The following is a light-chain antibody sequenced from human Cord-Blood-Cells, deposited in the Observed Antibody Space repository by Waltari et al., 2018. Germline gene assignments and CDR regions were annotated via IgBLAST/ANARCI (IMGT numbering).Light chain of an antibody. V-gene: IGKV1-5*03. CDR3: QQYNSYSYT. J-gene: IGKJ2*01. Sequence: DIQMTQSPSSLSASVGDRVTITCRDSQSISSWLAWYQQKPGKAPKLLIYKASSLESGDPSRFSGSGSGTEFTLTISSLQPDDFATYYCQQYNSYSYTFGQGTKLGIK. CDR2: KAS. CDR1: QSISSW.